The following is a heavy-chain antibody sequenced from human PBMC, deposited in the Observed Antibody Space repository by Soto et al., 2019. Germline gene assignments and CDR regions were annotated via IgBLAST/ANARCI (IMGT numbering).Heavy chain of an antibody. V-gene: IGHV3-11*01. CDR1: GFTFSDYY. J-gene: IGHJ4*02. Sequence: PGGSLRLSCAASGFTFSDYYMSWIRQAPGKGLEWVSYISSSGSTIYYADSVKGRFTISRDNAKNSLYLQMNSLRAEDTAVYYCARDGPRYCSSTSCPFDYWGQGTLVTVSS. CDR2: ISSSGSTI. D-gene: IGHD2-2*01. CDR3: ARDGPRYCSSTSCPFDY.